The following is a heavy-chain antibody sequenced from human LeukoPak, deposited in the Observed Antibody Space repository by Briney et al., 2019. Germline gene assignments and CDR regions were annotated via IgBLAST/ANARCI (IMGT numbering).Heavy chain of an antibody. J-gene: IGHJ4*02. CDR2: INHSGST. CDR3: ARRHSSGYYPLFDY. V-gene: IGHV4-34*01. Sequence: SETLSLTCAVYGGSFSGYYWSWIRQPPGKGLEWIGEINHSGSTNYNPSLKSRVTISVDTSKNQFSLKLSSVTAADTAVYYCARRHSSGYYPLFDYWGQGTLVTVPS. D-gene: IGHD3-22*01. CDR1: GGSFSGYY.